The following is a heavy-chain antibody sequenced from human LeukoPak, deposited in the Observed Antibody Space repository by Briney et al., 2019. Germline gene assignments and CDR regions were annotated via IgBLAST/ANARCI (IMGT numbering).Heavy chain of an antibody. CDR1: GGSISSSSYY. CDR3: ARTYSSGWATNWFDP. J-gene: IGHJ5*02. D-gene: IGHD6-19*01. Sequence: SETLSLTCTVSGGSISSSSYYWGWIRQPPGKGLEWIGSIYYSGSTYYNPSLKSRVTISVDTSKNLFSLKLSSVTAADTAVYYCARTYSSGWATNWFDPWGQGTLVTVSS. V-gene: IGHV4-39*01. CDR2: IYYSGST.